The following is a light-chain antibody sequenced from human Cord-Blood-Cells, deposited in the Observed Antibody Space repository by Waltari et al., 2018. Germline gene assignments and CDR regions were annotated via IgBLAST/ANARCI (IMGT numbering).Light chain of an antibody. CDR1: SSDVGGYNY. Sequence: QSALTQPASVSGSPGQSITISCTGTSSDVGGYNYVPWYQQHPGKAPKLMIYDVSNRPSGFSNRFSGSKSGNTASLTISVLQAEDEADYYCSSYTSSSLLYVFGTGTKVTVL. CDR3: SSYTSSSLLYV. CDR2: DVS. J-gene: IGLJ1*01. V-gene: IGLV2-14*01.